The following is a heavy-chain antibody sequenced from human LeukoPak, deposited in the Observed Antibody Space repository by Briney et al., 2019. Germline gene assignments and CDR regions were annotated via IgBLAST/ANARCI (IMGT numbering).Heavy chain of an antibody. D-gene: IGHD5-12*01. CDR3: ARDRNSGYDWDPFDY. V-gene: IGHV3-7*01. J-gene: IGHJ4*02. Sequence: GGSLRLSCAASGFTFSSYWMSWVRQAPGKGLEWVANIKQDGSEKYYVDSVKGRFTISRDNAKNSLYLQMNSLRAEDTAVYYCARDRNSGYDWDPFDYWGQGTLVTVSS. CDR2: IKQDGSEK. CDR1: GFTFSSYW.